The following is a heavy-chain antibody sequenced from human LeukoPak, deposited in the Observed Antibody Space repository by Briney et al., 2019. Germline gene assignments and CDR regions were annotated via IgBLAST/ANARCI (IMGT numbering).Heavy chain of an antibody. J-gene: IGHJ5*02. CDR2: IYSGGST. CDR3: AREAGGYCSSTSCYHFDP. D-gene: IGHD2-2*01. V-gene: IGHV3-66*01. Sequence: QAGGSLRLSFVAPGFTASSNYMNGAGQAPGKGLEWVSVIYSGGSTYYGDSVKGRFTISRDNSKNTLYLQMSSLRVEDTAVYYRAREAGGYCSSTSCYHFDPWGQGTLVTVSS. CDR1: GFTASSNY.